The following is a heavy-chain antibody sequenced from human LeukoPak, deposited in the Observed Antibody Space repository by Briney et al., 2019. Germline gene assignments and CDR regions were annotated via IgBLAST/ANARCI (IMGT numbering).Heavy chain of an antibody. Sequence: GGSLRLSCAASGFTVSADSLTWVRQAPGKGLEWVSILYSGGTTFYADSVKGRFTISRDNSNNTLYLQMNSLRAEDTALYYCARVGSVYYEVDYWGQGTLVTVSS. CDR1: GFTVSADS. CDR2: LYSGGTT. J-gene: IGHJ4*02. CDR3: ARVGSVYYEVDY. V-gene: IGHV3-53*01. D-gene: IGHD5/OR15-5a*01.